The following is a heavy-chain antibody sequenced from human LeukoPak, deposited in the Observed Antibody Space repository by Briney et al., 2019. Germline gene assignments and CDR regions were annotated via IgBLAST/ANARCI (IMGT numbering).Heavy chain of an antibody. V-gene: IGHV3-23*01. CDR3: ARDLHYYVAMDV. D-gene: IGHD3-10*02. CDR2: ITGSGGSA. CDR1: AFIFSSYA. J-gene: IGHJ6*02. Sequence: PGGSLRLSCAASAFIFSSYAMSWVRQAPGKGLEWVSVITGSGGSAYYADSVKGRFTISRDNSKSMLFLQMNSLRAEDTALYYCARDLHYYVAMDVWGQGTTVTVSS.